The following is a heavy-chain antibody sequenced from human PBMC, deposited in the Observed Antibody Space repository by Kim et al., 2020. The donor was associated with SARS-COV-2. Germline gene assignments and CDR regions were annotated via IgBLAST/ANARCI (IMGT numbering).Heavy chain of an antibody. V-gene: IGHV4-4*02. CDR2: IYHSGST. CDR1: GGSISSSNW. CDR3: ARDSLYCSSTSCHSYYYYGMDV. J-gene: IGHJ6*02. Sequence: SETLSLTCAVSGGSISSSNWWSWVRQPPGKGLEWIGEIYHSGSTNYNPSLKSRVTISVDKSKNQFSLKLSSVTAADTAVYYCARDSLYCSSTSCHSYYYYGMDVWGQGTTVTVSS. D-gene: IGHD2-2*01.